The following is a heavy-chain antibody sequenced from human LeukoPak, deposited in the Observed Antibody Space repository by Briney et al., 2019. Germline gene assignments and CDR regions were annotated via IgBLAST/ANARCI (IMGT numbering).Heavy chain of an antibody. CDR3: ATKQWLAPPPDS. Sequence: GGSLRLSCAASGFTFSKYWMLWVRQAPGKGLESVSRINTDGTVTTYADSVKGRFTVSRDNADNTMFLQINRVSDEDTAVYYCATKQWLAPPPDSWGQGTPVTVSS. CDR2: INTDGTVT. CDR1: GFTFSKYW. D-gene: IGHD6-19*01. V-gene: IGHV3-74*01. J-gene: IGHJ4*02.